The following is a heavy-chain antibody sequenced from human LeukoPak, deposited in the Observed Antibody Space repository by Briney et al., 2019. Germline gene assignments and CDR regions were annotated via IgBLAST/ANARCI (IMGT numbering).Heavy chain of an antibody. J-gene: IGHJ5*02. D-gene: IGHD6-13*01. CDR3: AIAAGHSSNWFDP. V-gene: IGHV5-10-1*01. CDR2: IDPSDSYA. CDR1: GHSFTNHW. Sequence: GESLKISCKASGHSFTNHWIGWVRQMPGKGLEWMGRIDPSDSYANYSPSFQGHVTISADKSISTAYLQWSSLKASDTAMYYCAIAAGHSSNWFDPWGQGTLVTVSS.